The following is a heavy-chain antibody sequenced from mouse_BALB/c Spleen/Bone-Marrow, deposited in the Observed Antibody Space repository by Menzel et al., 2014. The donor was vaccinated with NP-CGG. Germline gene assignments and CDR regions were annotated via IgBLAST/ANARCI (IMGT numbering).Heavy chain of an antibody. Sequence: EVQLVESGGGLVQPGGSRKLSCAASGFTFSSFGMHWVRQAPEKGLEWVAYISSGSSTIYYADTVKGRFTTSRDNPKNTLFLQMTSLRSEDTAMYYCARGITTGFAYWGQGTLVTVSA. D-gene: IGHD2-4*01. CDR2: ISSGSSTI. CDR3: ARGITTGFAY. V-gene: IGHV5-17*02. CDR1: GFTFSSFG. J-gene: IGHJ3*01.